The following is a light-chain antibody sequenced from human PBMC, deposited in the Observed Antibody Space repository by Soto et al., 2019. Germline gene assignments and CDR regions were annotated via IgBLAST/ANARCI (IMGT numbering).Light chain of an antibody. CDR3: QQYNNWPRT. Sequence: DIQMTQSTSTLSASIGDRVTITCPASQSLSGWLAWYQQKPGKAPKLLIYDVSSLESGVPSRFSGSWSGTECTLTISSLQSEDFPVYYCQQYNNWPRTFGQGTKVDIK. CDR2: DVS. CDR1: QSLSGW. V-gene: IGKV1-5*01. J-gene: IGKJ1*01.